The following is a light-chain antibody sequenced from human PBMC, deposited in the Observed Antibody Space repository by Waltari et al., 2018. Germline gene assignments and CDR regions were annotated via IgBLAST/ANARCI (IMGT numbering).Light chain of an antibody. Sequence: QLVLTQSPSASASLGASVKLTCTLSSGHSSNVVAWLQQRPGKGPRYLMKVNSGGSHSKGDEIPVRFSGSSSGAGRYLPISSRQSEDEADYYCQTGGHGTWVFGGGTKLTVL. J-gene: IGLJ3*02. CDR2: VNSGGSH. CDR3: QTGGHGTWV. V-gene: IGLV4-69*01. CDR1: SGHSSNV.